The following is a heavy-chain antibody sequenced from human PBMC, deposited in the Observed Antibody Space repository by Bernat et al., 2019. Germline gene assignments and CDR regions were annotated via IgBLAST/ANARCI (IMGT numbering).Heavy chain of an antibody. Sequence: EVQLVESGGGLVQPGGSLRLSCAASGFTVSNSYMTWIRQAPGKGLERVSVIHGRGYTYYADSVKGRFTISRDKSNNTLYLQMNSLRVEDTAVYYCARDFSSSNWFDPWGQGTLVTVSS. J-gene: IGHJ5*02. CDR3: ARDFSSSNWFDP. D-gene: IGHD6-19*01. CDR1: GFTVSNSY. CDR2: IHGRGYT. V-gene: IGHV3-66*01.